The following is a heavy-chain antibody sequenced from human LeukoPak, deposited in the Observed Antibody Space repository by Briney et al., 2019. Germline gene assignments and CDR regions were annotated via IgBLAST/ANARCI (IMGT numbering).Heavy chain of an antibody. V-gene: IGHV1-69*13. J-gene: IGHJ6*03. CDR1: GGTFSSYA. Sequence: SVKVSCTASGGTFSSYAISWVRQAPGQGLEWMGGIIPIFGTANYAQKFQGRVTITADESTSTAYMELSSLRSEDTAVYYCATNYYDSSGYLYYYYYMDVWGKGTTVTVSS. D-gene: IGHD3-22*01. CDR3: ATNYYDSSGYLYYYYYMDV. CDR2: IIPIFGTA.